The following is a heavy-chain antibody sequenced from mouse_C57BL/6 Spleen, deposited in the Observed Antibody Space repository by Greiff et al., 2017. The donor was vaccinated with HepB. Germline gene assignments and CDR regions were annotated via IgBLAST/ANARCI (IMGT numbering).Heavy chain of an antibody. Sequence: EVQLQQSGPELVKPGASVKIPCKASGYTFTDYNMDWVKQSHGKSLEWIGDINPNNGGTIYNQKFKGKATLTVDKSSSTAYMELRSLTSEDTAVYYCAVGYYYDYAGDFAYWGQGTLVTVSA. J-gene: IGHJ3*01. CDR2: INPNNGGT. D-gene: IGHD2-4*01. V-gene: IGHV1-18*01. CDR1: GYTFTDYN. CDR3: AVGYYYDYAGDFAY.